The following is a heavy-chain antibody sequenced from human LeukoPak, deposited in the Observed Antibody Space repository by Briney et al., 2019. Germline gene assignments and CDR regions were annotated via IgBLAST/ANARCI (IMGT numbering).Heavy chain of an antibody. V-gene: IGHV4-31*03. J-gene: IGHJ4*02. CDR1: GGSISSGGYY. D-gene: IGHD6-13*01. Sequence: PSETLSPTCTVSGGSISSGGYYWSWIRQHPGKGLEWIGYIYYSGSTYYNPSLKSRVTISVDTSKNQFSLKLSSVTAADTAVYYCARDAGEQLAFDYWGQGTLVTVSS. CDR2: IYYSGST. CDR3: ARDAGEQLAFDY.